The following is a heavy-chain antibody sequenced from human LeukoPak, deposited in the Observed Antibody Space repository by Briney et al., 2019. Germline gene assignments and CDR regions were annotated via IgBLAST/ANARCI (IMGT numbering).Heavy chain of an antibody. CDR3: ARDSYDRGGRFDY. D-gene: IGHD3-22*01. J-gene: IGHJ4*02. Sequence: GASVKVSSKASGYTFTGYYMHWVRQAPGQGLEWMGWINPNSGGTNYAQKFQGRVTMTRDTSISTAYMELSRLRSDDTAVYYCARDSYDRGGRFDYWGQGTLVTVSS. CDR1: GYTFTGYY. CDR2: INPNSGGT. V-gene: IGHV1-2*02.